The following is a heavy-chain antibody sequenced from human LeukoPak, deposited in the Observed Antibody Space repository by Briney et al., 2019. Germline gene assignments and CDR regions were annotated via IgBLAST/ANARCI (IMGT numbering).Heavy chain of an antibody. D-gene: IGHD3-22*01. CDR3: AISQDYCYDSSGTPYWFDP. J-gene: IGHJ5*02. V-gene: IGHV1-46*01. Sequence: GASVKVSCTASGYTFTSYYMHWVRQAPGQGLEWMGIINPSGGSTSYAQKFQGRVTMTRDTSTSTVYMELSSLRSEDTAVYYCAISQDYCYDSSGTPYWFDPWGQGTLVTVSS. CDR2: INPSGGST. CDR1: GYTFTSYY.